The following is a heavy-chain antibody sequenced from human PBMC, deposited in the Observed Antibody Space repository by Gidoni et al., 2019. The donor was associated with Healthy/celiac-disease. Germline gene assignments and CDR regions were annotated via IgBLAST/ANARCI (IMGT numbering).Heavy chain of an antibody. CDR1: GFTFSSYA. CDR3: ARDRYRRRGYYGMDV. V-gene: IGHV3-30-3*01. CDR2: ITYDGSNK. J-gene: IGHJ6*02. Sequence: QVQLVESGGGVVQPGRSLRLSCAAPGFTFSSYAMHWVRPAPGQGLEWVAVITYDGSNKYYADSVKGRFTISRDNSKNTLYLQMNSLRAEDTAVYYCARDRYRRRGYYGMDVWGQGTTVTVSS. D-gene: IGHD2-2*02.